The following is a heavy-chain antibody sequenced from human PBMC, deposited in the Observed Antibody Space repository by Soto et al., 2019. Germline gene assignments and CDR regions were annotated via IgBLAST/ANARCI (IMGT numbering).Heavy chain of an antibody. CDR1: GLTFSSYA. CDR3: VKDRWVDY. J-gene: IGHJ4*02. CDR2: ISSSGVTT. D-gene: IGHD1-26*01. Sequence: GGSLRLSCSVSGLTFSSYAMHWVRQAPGKGLEYVSSISSSGVTTYYADSVKGRFTISRDNFKSTLYLQMSSLRPEDTAVYYCVKDRWVDYWGQGILVTVSS. V-gene: IGHV3-64D*08.